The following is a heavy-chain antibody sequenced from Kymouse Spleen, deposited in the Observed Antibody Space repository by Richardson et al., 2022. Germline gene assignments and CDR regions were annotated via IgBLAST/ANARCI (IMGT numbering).Heavy chain of an antibody. CDR2: IWYDGSNK. CDR1: GFTFSSYG. D-gene: IGHD6-6*01. V-gene: IGHV3-33*01. Sequence: QVQLVESGGGVVQPGRSLRLSCAASGFTFSSYGMHWVRQAPGKGLEWVAVIWYDGSNKYYADSVKGRFTISRDNSKNTLYLQMNSLRAEDTAVYYCARDREARPFDYWGQGTLVTVSS. J-gene: IGHJ4*02. CDR3: ARDREARPFDY.